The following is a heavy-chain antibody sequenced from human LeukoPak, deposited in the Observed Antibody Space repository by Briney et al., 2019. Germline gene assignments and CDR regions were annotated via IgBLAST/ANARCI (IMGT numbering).Heavy chain of an antibody. J-gene: IGHJ3*02. V-gene: IGHV4-59*01. Sequence: SETLSLTCTVSGGSITNYYGSWIRQPPGKGLEWIGYIYYSRSTNYNPSLKSRVTISVDTSKNQVSLKLSSVTAADTAVYYCAKHSSGSFDIWGQGIMVTVSS. CDR2: IYYSRST. CDR1: GGSITNYY. CDR3: AKHSSGSFDI. D-gene: IGHD6-19*01.